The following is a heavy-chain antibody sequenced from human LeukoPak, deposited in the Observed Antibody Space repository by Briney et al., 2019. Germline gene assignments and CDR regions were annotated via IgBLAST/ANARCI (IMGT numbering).Heavy chain of an antibody. D-gene: IGHD6-19*01. CDR2: IYYSGST. V-gene: IGHV4-59*01. CDR3: ARVTGYSSGWYADYYYGMDV. J-gene: IGHJ6*02. Sequence: PSETLSLTCTVSGGSISSYYWSWIRQPPGKGLEWIGYIYYSGSTNYNPSLTSRVTISVDTSKNQFSLKLSSVTAADTAVYYCARVTGYSSGWYADYYYGMDVWGQGTTVTVSS. CDR1: GGSISSYY.